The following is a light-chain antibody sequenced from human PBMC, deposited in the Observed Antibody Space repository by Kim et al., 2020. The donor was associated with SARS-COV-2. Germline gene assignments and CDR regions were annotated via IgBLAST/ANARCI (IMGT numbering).Light chain of an antibody. CDR2: YDS. Sequence: APGKTARITCWGNNIGSKSVPWCQQKPGQAPVLVIFYDSDRPSGIPERFSGSNSGNTATLTISRVEAGDEADYYCQVWDSSSDHRVFGGGTQLTVL. V-gene: IGLV3-21*04. CDR1: NIGSKS. J-gene: IGLJ3*02. CDR3: QVWDSSSDHRV.